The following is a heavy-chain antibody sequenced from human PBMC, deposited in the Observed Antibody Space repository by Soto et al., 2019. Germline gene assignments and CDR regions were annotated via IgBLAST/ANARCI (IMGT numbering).Heavy chain of an antibody. Sequence: HPGGSLRLSCAASGFTFSSYGMHWVRQAPGKGLEWVAFIWYDGSNRYYADSVKGRFTISRDNSKNTLYLQMNSLRAEDTAVYYCARGNYYYYGMDVWGQGTTGTVSS. J-gene: IGHJ6*02. CDR2: IWYDGSNR. V-gene: IGHV3-33*01. CDR1: GFTFSSYG. CDR3: ARGNYYYYGMDV.